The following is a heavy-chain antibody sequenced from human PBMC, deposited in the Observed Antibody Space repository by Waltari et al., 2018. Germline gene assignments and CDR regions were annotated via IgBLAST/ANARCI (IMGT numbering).Heavy chain of an antibody. CDR1: GFSLSTSGVG. V-gene: IGHV4-61*08. D-gene: IGHD1-1*01. CDR2: IHDSGTT. Sequence: KESGPTLVKPTQTLTLTCTFSGFSLSTSGVGVGWIRQPPGKALEWLAYIHDSGTTAYNPPLKSRVTISIDTSKNQFSLKLTSVTAADTAVYFCARDQGSTIGTSFDDWGQGTLVTVSS. J-gene: IGHJ4*02. CDR3: ARDQGSTIGTSFDD.